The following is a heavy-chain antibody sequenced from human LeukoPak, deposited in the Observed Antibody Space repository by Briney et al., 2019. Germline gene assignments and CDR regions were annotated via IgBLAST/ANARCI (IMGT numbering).Heavy chain of an antibody. V-gene: IGHV4-4*07. CDR3: GGHRSTLFGVVPL. D-gene: IGHD3-3*01. CDR1: GDSISSYF. Sequence: SETLSLTCTVSGDSISSYFWSWIRQPAGKGLEWIGRIHTSGSTNYNPSLKSRVTMSVDTSKNQFSLKLSSTAADTAVYYCGGHRSTLFGVVPLWGQGTLVTVSS. J-gene: IGHJ4*02. CDR2: IHTSGST.